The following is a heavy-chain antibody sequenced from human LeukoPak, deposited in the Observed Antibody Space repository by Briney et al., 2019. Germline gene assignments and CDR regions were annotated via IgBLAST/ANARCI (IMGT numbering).Heavy chain of an antibody. CDR2: IYYSGST. CDR1: GGSVSSGSYY. V-gene: IGHV4-61*01. CDR3: ARDAGDYGDHNAFDI. D-gene: IGHD4-17*01. J-gene: IGHJ3*02. Sequence: PSETLSLTCTVSGGSVSSGSYYWSWIRQPPGKGLEWIGYIYYSGSTNYNPSLKSRVTISVDTSKNQSSLKLSSVTAADTAVYYCARDAGDYGDHNAFDIWGQGTMVTVSS.